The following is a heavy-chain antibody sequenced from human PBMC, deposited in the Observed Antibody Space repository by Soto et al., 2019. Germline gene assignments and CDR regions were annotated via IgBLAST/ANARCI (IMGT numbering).Heavy chain of an antibody. CDR3: ARDERKVWWVPYGMDV. CDR1: GFTFSSYS. CDR2: ISYDGSNK. Sequence: GGSMILSCAASGFTFSSYSMHWVRQATGKGLEWVAVISYDGSNKYYADSVKGRFTISRDNSKNTLYLQMNSLRAEDTAVYYCARDERKVWWVPYGMDVWGQGTTVTVSS. V-gene: IGHV3-30-3*01. J-gene: IGHJ6*02. D-gene: IGHD1-26*01.